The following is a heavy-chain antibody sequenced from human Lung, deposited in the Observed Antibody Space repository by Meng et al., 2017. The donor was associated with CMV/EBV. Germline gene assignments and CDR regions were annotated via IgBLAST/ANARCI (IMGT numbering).Heavy chain of an antibody. V-gene: IGHV4-4*02. J-gene: IGHJ1*01. CDR3: MRRSGGSV. Sequence: PESGPDVWKPSKTRSLTAAVSGDSITNHNGWAWFRQPPGKGLEWIGEIPHRGSSAYNPSLKSRVSMSIDKSKNQFSLKLTSVTAADTAVYHCMRRSGGSVWGQGTLVTVSS. CDR1: GDSITNHNG. CDR2: IPHRGSS. D-gene: IGHD3-10*01.